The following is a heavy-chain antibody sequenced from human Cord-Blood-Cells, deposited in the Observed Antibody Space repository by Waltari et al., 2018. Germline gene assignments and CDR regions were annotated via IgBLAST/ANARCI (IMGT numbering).Heavy chain of an antibody. D-gene: IGHD7-27*01. CDR2: MNRNRDNT. CDR3: ARGRTGDEGAFDI. Sequence: QVQLVQSGAEVKKPGASVKVSCKASGYTFTSSDINWVRQATGKGLEWMGWMNRNRDNTCYAQKFQGRVTITRNTSISTAYMELSSLRSEDTAVYYCARGRTGDEGAFDIWGQGTMVTVSS. J-gene: IGHJ3*02. CDR1: GYTFTSSD. V-gene: IGHV1-8*03.